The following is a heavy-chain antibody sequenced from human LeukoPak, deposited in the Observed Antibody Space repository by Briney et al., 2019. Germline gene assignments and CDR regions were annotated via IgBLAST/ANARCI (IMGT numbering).Heavy chain of an antibody. CDR3: ARVLNYDSSGYYFYSGWFDR. CDR2: ISAYNGNT. Sequence: ASVTVSCKATGYTFTSYGISWVRQAPGQGLEWMGWISAYNGNTNYAQKLQGRLTMTTDTTTSTAYMELRSLRSDDTAVYYCARVLNYDSSGYYFYSGWFDRWGQGTLVTVSS. D-gene: IGHD3-22*01. J-gene: IGHJ5*02. V-gene: IGHV1-18*01. CDR1: GYTFTSYG.